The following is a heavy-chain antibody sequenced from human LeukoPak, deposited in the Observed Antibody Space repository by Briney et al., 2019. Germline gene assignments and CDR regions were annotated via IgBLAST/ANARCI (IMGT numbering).Heavy chain of an antibody. J-gene: IGHJ6*03. D-gene: IGHD3-10*01. V-gene: IGHV1-2*02. CDR2: INPNSGGT. CDR1: GYTFTGYY. Sequence: ASVKVSCKASGYTFTGYYMHWVRQAPGQGPEWMGWINPNSGGTNYAQKFQGRVTMTRDTSISTAYVELTRLRSDDTAVYYCARASRITVLRGTYYYYMDVWAKGTTVTASS. CDR3: ARASRITVLRGTYYYYMDV.